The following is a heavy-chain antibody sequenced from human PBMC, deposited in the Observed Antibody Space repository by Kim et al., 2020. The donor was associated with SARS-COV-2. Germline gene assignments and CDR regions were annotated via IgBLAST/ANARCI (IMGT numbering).Heavy chain of an antibody. J-gene: IGHJ4*02. Sequence: SETLSLTCTVSGGSISSGGYYWSWIRQHPGKGLELFVYLYSCGRPFSLPSLPRRMNLSVDTSKNQFSLKLSSVTAADTAVYYCARGLELPSYWGQGTLVT. D-gene: IGHD1-7*01. CDR2: LYSCGRP. V-gene: IGHV4-31*03. CDR1: GGSISSGGYY. CDR3: ARGLELPSY.